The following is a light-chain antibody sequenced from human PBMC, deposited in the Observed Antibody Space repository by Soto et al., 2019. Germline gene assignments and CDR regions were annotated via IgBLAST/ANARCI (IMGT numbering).Light chain of an antibody. CDR1: HDIRSD. V-gene: IGKV1-6*01. CDR2: AAP. Sequence: ATQMTQSPSSLSASVGDRVTITCRASHDIRSDLAWYQKKSGKAPKLLIYAAPSLQSGVPSRFSGSGSGSYFTLTISSLQPEDFATYYCLQDYTYPRTFGQGTSVEI. J-gene: IGKJ1*01. CDR3: LQDYTYPRT.